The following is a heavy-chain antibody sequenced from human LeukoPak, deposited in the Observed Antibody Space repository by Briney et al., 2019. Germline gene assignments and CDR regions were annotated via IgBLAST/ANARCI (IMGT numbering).Heavy chain of an antibody. Sequence: PGGSLRHSCAVSVFTVTNAWIAWVRQAPGKGLEWVANIKQDGSTKHYADSLKGRFTISRDNPKNSLYLQMNSLRADDTAVYYCARDTDGSLDYWGQGILVTVAS. D-gene: IGHD1-26*01. CDR1: VFTVTNAW. V-gene: IGHV3-7*01. J-gene: IGHJ4*02. CDR3: ARDTDGSLDY. CDR2: IKQDGSTK.